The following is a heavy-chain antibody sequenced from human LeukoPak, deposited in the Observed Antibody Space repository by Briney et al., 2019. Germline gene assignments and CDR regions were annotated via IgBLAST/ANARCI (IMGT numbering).Heavy chain of an antibody. Sequence: SETLSLTCAVYGGSFSGYYWGWIRQPPGKGLEWIGEINHSGSTNYNPSPKSRVTISVDTSKNQFSLKLSSVTAADTAVYYCARGVRYCSSTSCYRHYYYGMDVWGQGTTVTVSS. D-gene: IGHD2-2*02. V-gene: IGHV4-34*01. CDR2: INHSGST. J-gene: IGHJ6*02. CDR1: GGSFSGYY. CDR3: ARGVRYCSSTSCYRHYYYGMDV.